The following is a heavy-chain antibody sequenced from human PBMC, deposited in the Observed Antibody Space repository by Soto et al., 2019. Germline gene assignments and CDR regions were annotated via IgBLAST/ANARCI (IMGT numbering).Heavy chain of an antibody. D-gene: IGHD3-10*01. CDR1: GFTVSTKY. V-gene: IGHV3-53*01. CDR2: LYSGGSA. CDR3: ARGAPYNGNVLDY. Sequence: EVQLVEFGGGLIQPGGSLRVSCAVSGFTVSTKYMTWVRQAPGKGLEWVSVLYSGGSAYYADSVKGRFTISRDSSSNTLYLQMNSLSAEDTAMYFCARGAPYNGNVLDYWGQGTLVTVSS. J-gene: IGHJ4*02.